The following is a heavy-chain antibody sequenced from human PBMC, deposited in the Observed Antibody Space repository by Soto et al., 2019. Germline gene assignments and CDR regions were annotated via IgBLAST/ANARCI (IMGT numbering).Heavy chain of an antibody. CDR3: ARHRTTVTLDY. CDR1: GGSISSYY. J-gene: IGHJ4*02. Sequence: SETLSLTCTVSGGSISSYYWSWIRQPPGKGLEWIGYIYYSGSTNYNPSLKSRVTISVDTSKNQFSLKLSSVTAADTAVYYCARHRTTVTLDYWGQGTLVTVS. D-gene: IGHD4-17*01. CDR2: IYYSGST. V-gene: IGHV4-59*08.